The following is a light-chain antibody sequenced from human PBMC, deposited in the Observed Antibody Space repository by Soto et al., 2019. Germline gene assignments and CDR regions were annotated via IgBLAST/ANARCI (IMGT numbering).Light chain of an antibody. Sequence: QSVLTQPPSASETPGQRVAISCSGSTSNIGDNTVHWYQQLPGTAPKLLIYNNDRRPSGVPDRFSGSKSGTSASLAISGLQSEDEADYYCSSYTSSSIVFGGGTKLTVL. CDR2: NND. CDR1: TSNIGDNT. CDR3: SSYTSSSIV. J-gene: IGLJ3*02. V-gene: IGLV1-44*01.